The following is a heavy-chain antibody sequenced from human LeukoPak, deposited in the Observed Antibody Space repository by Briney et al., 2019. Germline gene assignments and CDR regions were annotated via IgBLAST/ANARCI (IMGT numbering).Heavy chain of an antibody. J-gene: IGHJ4*02. Sequence: GESLKISCKGSGYSFTSYWIGWVRQMPGKGLEWMGIIYPGDSDTRYRPSFQGQVTISADKSISTAYLQWSSLKASDTAMYYCARLGYYGSGSYGVYYFDYWGQGTLVTVSS. CDR2: IYPGDSDT. CDR1: GYSFTSYW. CDR3: ARLGYYGSGSYGVYYFDY. V-gene: IGHV5-51*01. D-gene: IGHD3-10*01.